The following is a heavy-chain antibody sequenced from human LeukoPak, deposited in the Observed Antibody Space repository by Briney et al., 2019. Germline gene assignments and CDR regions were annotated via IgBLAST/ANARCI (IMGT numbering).Heavy chain of an antibody. J-gene: IGHJ5*02. CDR2: ISSSSSYI. V-gene: IGHV3-21*01. Sequence: GGSLRLSCAASGFTFSSYSMNWVRQAPGKGLEWVSSISSSSSYIYYADSVKGRFTISRDNAKNSLYLQMNSLRAEDTAVYYCARAPPRISPNWFDPWGQGTLVTVSS. CDR3: ARAPPRISPNWFDP. D-gene: IGHD2-15*01. CDR1: GFTFSSYS.